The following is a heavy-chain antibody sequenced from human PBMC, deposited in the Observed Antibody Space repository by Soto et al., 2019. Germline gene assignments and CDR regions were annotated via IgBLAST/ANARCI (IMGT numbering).Heavy chain of an antibody. J-gene: IGHJ6*02. CDR3: AKISGSDYYYGMDV. D-gene: IGHD6-25*01. CDR1: GFTFSSYA. V-gene: IGHV3-23*01. Sequence: EVQLLESGGGLVQPGGSLRLSCAASGFTFSSYAMSWVRQPPGKGLEWVSTISGSGSSTYYADSVKGRFTISRDNSKNTLYLQMDSLRAEDTAVYYCAKISGSDYYYGMDVWGQGTTVTVSS. CDR2: ISGSGSST.